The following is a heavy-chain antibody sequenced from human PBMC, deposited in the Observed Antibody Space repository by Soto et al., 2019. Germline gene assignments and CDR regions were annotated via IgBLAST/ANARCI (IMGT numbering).Heavy chain of an antibody. CDR1: GGSISSYY. CDR3: ARESSYDYVWGSFGGPDY. D-gene: IGHD3-16*01. J-gene: IGHJ4*02. Sequence: TSETLSLTCTVSGGSISSYYWSWIRQPPGKGLEWIGYIYYSGSTNYNPSLKSRVTISVDTSKNQFSLKLTSVTAADTAVYYCARESSYDYVWGSFGGPDYWGQGTLVTVSS. V-gene: IGHV4-59*12. CDR2: IYYSGST.